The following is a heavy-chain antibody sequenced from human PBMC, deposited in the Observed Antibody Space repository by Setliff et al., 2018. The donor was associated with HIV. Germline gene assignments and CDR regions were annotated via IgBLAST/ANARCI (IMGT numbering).Heavy chain of an antibody. CDR1: GFTFSDYY. CDR2: ISGGGDST. J-gene: IGHJ4*02. Sequence: PGGSLRLSCAASGFTFSDYYLNWFRQAPGKGLEWVSLISGGGDSTYYAASVQGRFTISSDNSKSVVYLQMNSLRAEDTAVYYCVQGGLSSGWGSFWGQGTLVTVSS. D-gene: IGHD6-25*01. CDR3: VQGGLSSGWGSF. V-gene: IGHV3-23*01.